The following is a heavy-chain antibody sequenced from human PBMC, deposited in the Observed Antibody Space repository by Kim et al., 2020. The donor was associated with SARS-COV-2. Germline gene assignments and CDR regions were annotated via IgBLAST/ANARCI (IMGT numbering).Heavy chain of an antibody. CDR3: ARAPYAATLDF. Sequence: SETLSLTCTVSGGSISVYYWTWIRQPPGKGLEWIGYIYYSGSTNYNPSLESRVTISVDTSKNQFSLKLNSVTAADTAVYYCARAPYAATLDFWGQGALVTVSS. V-gene: IGHV4-59*13. CDR1: GGSISVYY. J-gene: IGHJ4*02. D-gene: IGHD6-25*01. CDR2: IYYSGST.